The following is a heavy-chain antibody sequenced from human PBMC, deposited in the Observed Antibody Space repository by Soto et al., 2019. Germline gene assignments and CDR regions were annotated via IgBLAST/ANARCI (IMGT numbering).Heavy chain of an antibody. D-gene: IGHD3-22*01. CDR2: VYYSGST. CDR3: ARHVKGGYYYLDY. Sequence: SETLSLTCTVSGGSVSSGSYYWSWIRQPPGKGLEWIGSVYYSGSTYYNPSLKSRVTISVHTSKNQFSLKLSSVTAADTAVYYCARHVKGGYYYLDYWGQGSLVTVSS. V-gene: IGHV4-39*01. CDR1: GGSVSSGSYY. J-gene: IGHJ4*02.